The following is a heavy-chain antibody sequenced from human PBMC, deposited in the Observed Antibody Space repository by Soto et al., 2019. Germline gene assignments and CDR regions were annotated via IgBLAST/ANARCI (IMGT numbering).Heavy chain of an antibody. D-gene: IGHD3-16*01. CDR1: GGSISSYY. Sequence: QVQLQESGPGLVKPSETLSLTCTVSGGSISSYYWSWIRQPPGKGLEWIGYIYYSGSTNYNPSLTSRVTISVDTSKNQFSLQLRSVTAADTAVYYCARLWGTTFDFWGQGTLVTVS. CDR2: IYYSGST. CDR3: ARLWGTTFDF. J-gene: IGHJ4*02. V-gene: IGHV4-59*08.